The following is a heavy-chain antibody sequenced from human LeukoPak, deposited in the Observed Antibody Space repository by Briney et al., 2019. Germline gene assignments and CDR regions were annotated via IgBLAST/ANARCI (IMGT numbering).Heavy chain of an antibody. CDR1: GGSISSYY. D-gene: IGHD6-13*01. CDR3: AREGIAAAGTGAFDI. J-gene: IGHJ3*02. CDR2: IYYSGST. V-gene: IGHV4-59*01. Sequence: SETLSLTCTVSGGSISSYYWSWIRQPPGKGLEWIGYIYYSGSTNYNPSLKSRVTISVDTSKNQFSLKLSSVTAADTAVYYCAREGIAAAGTGAFDIWGQGTMVTVSS.